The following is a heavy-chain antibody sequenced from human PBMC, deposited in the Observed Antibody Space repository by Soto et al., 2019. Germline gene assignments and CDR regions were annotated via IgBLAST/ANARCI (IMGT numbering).Heavy chain of an antibody. Sequence: EVQLVETGGGLIQPGGSLRLSCAASGFNITNNYMSWVRQAPGKGLEWVSFIYRGGSTYYADSVKGRFSISRDISKNTLFLQMNSLRAEDTAVYYCARSYDSSGYYPGSFDYWGQGTLVTVSS. CDR1: GFNITNNY. D-gene: IGHD3-22*01. V-gene: IGHV3-53*02. J-gene: IGHJ4*02. CDR2: IYRGGST. CDR3: ARSYDSSGYYPGSFDY.